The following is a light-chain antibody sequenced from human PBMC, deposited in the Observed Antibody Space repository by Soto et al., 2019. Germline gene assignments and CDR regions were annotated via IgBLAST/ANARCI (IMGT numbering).Light chain of an antibody. Sequence: QSALTQPASVSGSPGQSITISCTGTSSDVAYYDYVSWYQQHPDKAPKLIIYEVSNRPSGVSNRFSGSKSGSTASLTISGLQAEDEADYYCSSYTTSDTVVFGGGTQLTVL. V-gene: IGLV2-14*01. CDR1: SSDVAYYDY. J-gene: IGLJ3*02. CDR2: EVS. CDR3: SSYTTSDTVV.